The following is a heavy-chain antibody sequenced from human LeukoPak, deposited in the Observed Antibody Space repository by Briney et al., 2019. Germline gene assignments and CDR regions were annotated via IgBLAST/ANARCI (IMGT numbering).Heavy chain of an antibody. V-gene: IGHV3-9*01. CDR1: GFTFSSYA. J-gene: IGHJ5*02. D-gene: IGHD6-6*01. CDR3: AKDNRPLLYSSSSIFDP. Sequence: PGGSLRLSCAASGFTFSSYAMYWVRQAPGKGLEWVSGISWNSGSIGYADSVKGRFTISRDNAKNSLYLQMNSLRAEDTALYYCAKDNRPLLYSSSSIFDPWGQGTLVTVSS. CDR2: ISWNSGSI.